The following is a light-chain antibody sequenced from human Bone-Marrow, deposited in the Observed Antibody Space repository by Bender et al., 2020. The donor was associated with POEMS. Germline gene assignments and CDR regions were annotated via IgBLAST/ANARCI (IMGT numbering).Light chain of an antibody. V-gene: IGLV2-8*01. CDR3: SSYAGSNNWV. Sequence: QSALTQSRSVSGSPGQSVTISCTGTSNDIGGYDFVSWYQQHPGKAPRLIIYEVEHRPSGVPDRFSGSKSGNTASLTVSGLLTEDEADYYCSSYAGSNNWVFGGGTKLTVL. J-gene: IGLJ3*02. CDR1: SNDIGGYDF. CDR2: EVE.